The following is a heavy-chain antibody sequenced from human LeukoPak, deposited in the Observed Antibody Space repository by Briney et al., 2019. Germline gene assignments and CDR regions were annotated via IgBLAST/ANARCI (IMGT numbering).Heavy chain of an antibody. CDR1: GVSINNYF. J-gene: IGHJ6*02. CDR2: IYYSGST. CDR3: ARGERNAFGYYYYGMDV. D-gene: IGHD1-1*01. Sequence: SETLSLTCTVSGVSINNYFWSWVRQPPGKGLEWIGHIYYSGSTNTNYNPSLKSRVNISVDTSKNQFSLKLSSVTAADTAVYYCARGERNAFGYYYYGMDVWGQGTTVTVSS. V-gene: IGHV4-59*13.